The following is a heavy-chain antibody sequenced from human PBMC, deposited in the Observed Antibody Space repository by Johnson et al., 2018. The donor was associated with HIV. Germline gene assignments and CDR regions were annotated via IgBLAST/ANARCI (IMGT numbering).Heavy chain of an antibody. D-gene: IGHD6-19*01. CDR2: ISWNRGSI. V-gene: IGHV3-9*01. J-gene: IGHJ3*02. CDR3: AKDVSSGWPVGWRAFDI. Sequence: VQLVESGGGLVQPGRSLRLSCAASGFTFDDYAMHLVRQAPGQGLEWVSGISWNRGSIGYAESVQVRFTLSRDNAKNSLYLQMNSLRAEDKALYYCAKDVSSGWPVGWRAFDIWGQGTMVTVSS. CDR1: GFTFDDYA.